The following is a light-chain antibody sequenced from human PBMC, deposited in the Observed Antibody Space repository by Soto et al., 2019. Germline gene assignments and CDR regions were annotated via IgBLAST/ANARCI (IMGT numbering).Light chain of an antibody. CDR3: LQHNSYPRT. CDR2: AAS. CDR1: QGIRND. V-gene: IGKV1-17*01. Sequence: DIQMTQSPSSLSASVGDRVTITCRASQGIRNDLAWYQQKPGKAPNRVIYAASSLQSGVPSRLSGSGSGTESTLTISSLQPEDFATYSCLQHNSYPRTFGHGTKVEIK. J-gene: IGKJ1*01.